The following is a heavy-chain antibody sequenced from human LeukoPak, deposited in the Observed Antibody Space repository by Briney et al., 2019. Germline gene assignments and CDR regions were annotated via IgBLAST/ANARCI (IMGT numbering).Heavy chain of an antibody. CDR3: ARASSVHRYSSGWYRLDY. J-gene: IGHJ4*02. CDR1: GGTFSSYA. CDR2: IIPIFGTA. Sequence: SVKVSCKASGGTFSSYAISWVRQAPGQGLEWMGGIIPIFGTANYAQKFQGRVTITADESTSTAYMELSSLRSEDTAVYYCARASSVHRYSSGWYRLDYWGQGTLVTVSS. V-gene: IGHV1-69*13. D-gene: IGHD6-19*01.